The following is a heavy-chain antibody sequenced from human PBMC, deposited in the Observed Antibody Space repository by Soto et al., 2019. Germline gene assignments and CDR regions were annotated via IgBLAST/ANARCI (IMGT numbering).Heavy chain of an antibody. J-gene: IGHJ4*02. V-gene: IGHV5-51*01. D-gene: IGHD4-17*01. CDR1: GYTFTIYW. CDR3: ARPANTVADHFDL. Sequence: PGESLKISCQVSGYTFTIYWIGWLRQMPGKGLEWMGIIYPSDSDTRYSPSFQGQVTISADQPINTAYLQWDSLKASDTAIYYCARPANTVADHFDLWGQGTPVTVSS. CDR2: IYPSDSDT.